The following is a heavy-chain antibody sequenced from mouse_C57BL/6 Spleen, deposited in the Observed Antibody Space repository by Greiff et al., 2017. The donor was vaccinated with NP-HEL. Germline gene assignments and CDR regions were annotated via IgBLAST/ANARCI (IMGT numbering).Heavy chain of an antibody. V-gene: IGHV6-3*01. J-gene: IGHJ4*01. CDR3: TGRLRRDAMDY. CDR1: GFTFSNYW. D-gene: IGHD1-1*01. CDR2: IRLKSDNYAT. Sequence: EVKVEESGGGLVQPGGSMKLSCVASGFTFSNYWMNWVRQSPEKGLEWVAQIRLKSDNYATHYAESVKGRFTISRDDSKSSVYLQMNNLRAEDTGIYYCTGRLRRDAMDYWGQGTSVTVSS.